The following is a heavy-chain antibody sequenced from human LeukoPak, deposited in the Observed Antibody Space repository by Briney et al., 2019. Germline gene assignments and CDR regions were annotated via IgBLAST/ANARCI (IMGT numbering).Heavy chain of an antibody. D-gene: IGHD5-12*01. CDR1: GYSFTSYW. CDR3: ARQGGYSGYDPYYFDY. Sequence: GESLKISCQGSGYSFTSYWIGWVRQMPGKGLGWMGIIYPGDSDTRYSPSFQGQVTISADKSISTAYLQWSSLKASDTAMYYCARQGGYSGYDPYYFDYWGQGTLVTVSS. J-gene: IGHJ4*02. CDR2: IYPGDSDT. V-gene: IGHV5-51*01.